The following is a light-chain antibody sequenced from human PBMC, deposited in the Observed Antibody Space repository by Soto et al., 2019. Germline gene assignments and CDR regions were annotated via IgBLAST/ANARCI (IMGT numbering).Light chain of an antibody. CDR2: GGS. CDR1: QSVTSTY. CDR3: QQFYSSRIYS. J-gene: IGKJ2*03. V-gene: IGKV3-20*01. Sequence: EILLTQSPCTLSLSPGETATLSCRASQSVTSTYFAWYQQRPDKSPRLIIYGGSTRATGFPDRSSGGGSGTDFTLTISRLDPEESAVYYSHCQQFYSSRIYSFGQGTKLEIK.